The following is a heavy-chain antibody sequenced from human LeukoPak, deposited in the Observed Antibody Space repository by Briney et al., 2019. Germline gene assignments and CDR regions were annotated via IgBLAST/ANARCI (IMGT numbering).Heavy chain of an antibody. CDR1: GYSFNTYW. J-gene: IGHJ3*02. V-gene: IGHV1-18*04. D-gene: IGHD5-18*01. CDR2: ISAYNGNT. Sequence: GESLKISCKGSGYSFNTYWIGWVRQAPGQGLEWMGWISAYNGNTNYAQKLQGRVTMTTDTSTSTAYMELRSLRSDDTAVYYCARGGSYGPPDAFDIWGQGTMVTVSS. CDR3: ARGGSYGPPDAFDI.